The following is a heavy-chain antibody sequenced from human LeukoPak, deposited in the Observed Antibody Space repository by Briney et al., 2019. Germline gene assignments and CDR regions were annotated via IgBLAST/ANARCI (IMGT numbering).Heavy chain of an antibody. J-gene: IGHJ5*02. CDR1: GGSFSGYY. D-gene: IGHD4-17*01. Sequence: SETLSLTCAVYGGSFSGYYWSWIRQPPGKGLEWIGEINHSGSTNYNPSLKSRVTISVDTSKNQFSLKLSSVTAADTAVYYCARLTVTTSFNWFDPWGQGALVTVSS. CDR3: ARLTVTTSFNWFDP. CDR2: INHSGST. V-gene: IGHV4-34*01.